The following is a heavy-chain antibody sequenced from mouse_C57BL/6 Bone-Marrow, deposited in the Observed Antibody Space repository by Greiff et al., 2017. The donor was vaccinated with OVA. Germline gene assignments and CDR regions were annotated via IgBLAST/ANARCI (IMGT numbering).Heavy chain of an antibody. V-gene: IGHV5-4*01. J-gene: IGHJ3*01. D-gene: IGHD2-5*01. Sequence: EVQGVESGGGLVKPGGSLNLSCAASGFTFSSYAMSWVRQTPEKRLEWVATISDGGSYTYYPDNVKGRFTISRDNAKNNLYLQMSHLKSEDTAMYYCARDRAYYSNIFAYWGQGTLVTVSA. CDR1: GFTFSSYA. CDR2: ISDGGSYT. CDR3: ARDRAYYSNIFAY.